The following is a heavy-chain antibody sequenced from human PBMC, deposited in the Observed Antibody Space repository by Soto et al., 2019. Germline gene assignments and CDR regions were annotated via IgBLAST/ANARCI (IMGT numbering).Heavy chain of an antibody. CDR2: IRYDGSNK. CDR3: AREGLAPSGFGESTVRSFDY. Sequence: QVQLVESGGGVVQPGRSLRLSCAASGFTFRSYGMQWVRQAPVKGLEWVAVIRYDGSNKYYADSVKGRFTISRDNSKNTLYLQMNSLRAEDTAVYYCAREGLAPSGFGESTVRSFDYWGQGTLVTVSS. V-gene: IGHV3-33*01. CDR1: GFTFRSYG. J-gene: IGHJ4*02. D-gene: IGHD3-10*01.